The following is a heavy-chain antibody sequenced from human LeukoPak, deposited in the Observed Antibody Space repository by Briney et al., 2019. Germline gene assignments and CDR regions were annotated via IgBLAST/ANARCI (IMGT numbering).Heavy chain of an antibody. J-gene: IGHJ4*02. V-gene: IGHV3-74*01. CDR1: GFTFSSCS. CDR3: AHYYDDSGYSDY. CDR2: IHPDGNST. Sequence: PGWSLRLSCAASGFTFSSCSMHWVRQAAGKGLVWVSRIHPDGNSTDYADSVKGRFTISRDNAKNTLYLQMNSLRAEDTAVYYCAHYYDDSGYSDYWGQGTLVAVSS. D-gene: IGHD3-22*01.